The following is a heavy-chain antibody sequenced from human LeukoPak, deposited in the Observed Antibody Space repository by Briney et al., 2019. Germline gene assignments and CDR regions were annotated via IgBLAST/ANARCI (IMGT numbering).Heavy chain of an antibody. CDR1: GGSISSGGYY. Sequence: SQTLSLTCTVSGGSISSGGYYWSWIRQHPGKRLEWIGYIYYSGSTYYNPSLKSRVTISVDTSKNQFSLKLSSVTAADTAVYYCASLNSRSFDWLLIWGQGTLVTVSS. J-gene: IGHJ4*02. V-gene: IGHV4-31*03. CDR3: ASLNSRSFDWLLI. CDR2: IYYSGST. D-gene: IGHD3-9*01.